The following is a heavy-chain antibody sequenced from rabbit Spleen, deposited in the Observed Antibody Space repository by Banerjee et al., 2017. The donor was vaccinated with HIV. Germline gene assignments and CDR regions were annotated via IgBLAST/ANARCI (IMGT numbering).Heavy chain of an antibody. Sequence: QEQLVESGGGLVQPEGSLTLTCKASGFDFSNKAVMCWVRQAPGKGLEWIGYFDPVFGSTYYASWVNGQFTISSHNAQNTLYPQLNSLTVADTATYFCARGSATMTMVVTGFYLSLWGQGTLVTVS. D-gene: IGHD2-1*01. J-gene: IGHJ4*01. CDR1: GFDFSNKA. CDR3: ARGSATMTMVVTGFYLSL. CDR2: FDPVFGST. V-gene: IGHV1S47*01.